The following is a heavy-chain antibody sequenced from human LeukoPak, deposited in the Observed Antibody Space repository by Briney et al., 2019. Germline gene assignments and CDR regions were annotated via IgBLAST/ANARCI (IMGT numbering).Heavy chain of an antibody. Sequence: RGESLQISCQGSGYSFSKYWIGWVRQLPGKGLEWMGIIYPGDSDTRYSPSFQGQVTISADKSISTAYLQWSGLKAPDTAMYYCARHAGYSSGWYPLDYWGQGTLVTVSS. D-gene: IGHD6-19*01. V-gene: IGHV5-51*01. CDR1: GYSFSKYW. CDR3: ARHAGYSSGWYPLDY. CDR2: IYPGDSDT. J-gene: IGHJ4*02.